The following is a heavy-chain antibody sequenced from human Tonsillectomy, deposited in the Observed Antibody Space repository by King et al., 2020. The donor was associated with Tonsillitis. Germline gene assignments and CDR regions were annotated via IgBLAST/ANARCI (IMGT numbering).Heavy chain of an antibody. V-gene: IGHV4-34*01. CDR3: ARERADIDYSDYYYMDV. CDR1: GGSFSAYH. J-gene: IGHJ6*03. D-gene: IGHD3-9*01. CDR2: INHSGST. Sequence: VQLQQWGAGLLKPSETLSLTCAVYGGSFSAYHWSWVRQPPGKGLEWIGEINHSGSTNYSPSLKSRVTMSVDTSKNTFSLNLSSVTAADTAVYYCARERADIDYSDYYYMDVWGEGTTVTVSS.